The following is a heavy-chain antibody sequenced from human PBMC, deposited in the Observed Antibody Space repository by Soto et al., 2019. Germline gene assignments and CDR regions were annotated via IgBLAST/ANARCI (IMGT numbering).Heavy chain of an antibody. Sequence: GASVKVSCKASGYTFTGYYMYWVRQAPGQGLEWMGWINPNSGGTNYAQKFQGWVTMTRDTSISTAYMELSRLRSDDTAVYYCARAGEEDIVATIPGYYYYYGMDVWGQGTTVTVSS. CDR2: INPNSGGT. V-gene: IGHV1-2*04. D-gene: IGHD5-12*01. CDR1: GYTFTGYY. CDR3: ARAGEEDIVATIPGYYYYYGMDV. J-gene: IGHJ6*02.